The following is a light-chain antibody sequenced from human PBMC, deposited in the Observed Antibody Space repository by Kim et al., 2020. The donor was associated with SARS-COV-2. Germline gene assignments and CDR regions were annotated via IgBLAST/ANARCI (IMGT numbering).Light chain of an antibody. CDR2: VDSDGSH. CDR1: SGHSIYA. V-gene: IGLV4-69*01. Sequence: QPVLTQSPSASASLGTSVKLTCTLSSGHSIYAIAWHQQLPEKGPRYLMNVDSDGSHTRGDGIPDRFSGSSSGAERHLTISSLQPEDEADYYCLTWGPGIRVFGGGTQLTVL. CDR3: LTWGPGIRV. J-gene: IGLJ2*01.